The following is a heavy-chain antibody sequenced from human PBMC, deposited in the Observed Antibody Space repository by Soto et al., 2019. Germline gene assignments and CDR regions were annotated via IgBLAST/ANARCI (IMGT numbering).Heavy chain of an antibody. D-gene: IGHD3-10*01. CDR2: IFSNDEK. J-gene: IGHJ5*02. CDR1: GFSLSNARMG. CDR3: ARLFIAGDHQLSWFDP. Sequence: SGPTLVNPTETLTLTCTVSGFSLSNARMGVSWIRQPPGKALEWLAHIFSNDEKSYSTSLKSRLTISKDTSKSPVVLTITNMDPVDTATYYCARLFIAGDHQLSWFDPWGQGTLVQVSS. V-gene: IGHV2-26*01.